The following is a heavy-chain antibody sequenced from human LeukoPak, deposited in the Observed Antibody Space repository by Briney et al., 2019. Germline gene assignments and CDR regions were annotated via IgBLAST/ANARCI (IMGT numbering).Heavy chain of an antibody. CDR1: GFTFSDYY. Sequence: GGSLRLSCAASGFTFSDYYMSWIRQAPGKGLEWVSYISSSGSTIYYADSVKGRFTISRDNAKKSLYLQMNSLRAEDTAVYYCARVWFAGSYPLDYWGQGTLVTVS. D-gene: IGHD3-10*01. V-gene: IGHV3-11*01. CDR3: ARVWFAGSYPLDY. CDR2: ISSSGSTI. J-gene: IGHJ4*02.